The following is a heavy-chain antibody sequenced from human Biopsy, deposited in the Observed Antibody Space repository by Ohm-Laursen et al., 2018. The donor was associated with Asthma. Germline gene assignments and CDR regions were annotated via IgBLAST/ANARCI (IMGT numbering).Heavy chain of an antibody. CDR3: ARAQDYYDSRGYYRSFDY. D-gene: IGHD3-22*01. J-gene: IGHJ4*02. Sequence: SDTLSLTCTVSGGSISSGGCRWSWIRQHPGKGLEWIGFIYYSGSTYYNPSLKSRVSISIDTSKNQFSLKLSSVTAADTAVYYCARAQDYYDSRGYYRSFDYWGQGTLVTVSS. CDR1: GGSISSGGCR. CDR2: IYYSGST. V-gene: IGHV4-31*03.